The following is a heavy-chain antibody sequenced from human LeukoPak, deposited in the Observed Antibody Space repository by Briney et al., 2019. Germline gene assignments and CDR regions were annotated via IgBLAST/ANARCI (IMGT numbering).Heavy chain of an antibody. CDR3: AKDLHPMVGAKTFDY. J-gene: IGHJ4*02. Sequence: PGGSLSLSCAASGFTFSSYGMHWVRQAPGKGLEWVAFIRYDGSDKYYADSVKGRFTISRDNSKNTLFLQMNSLRAEDTAVYYCAKDLHPMVGAKTFDYWGQGTLVTVSS. V-gene: IGHV3-30*02. CDR1: GFTFSSYG. CDR2: IRYDGSDK. D-gene: IGHD1-26*01.